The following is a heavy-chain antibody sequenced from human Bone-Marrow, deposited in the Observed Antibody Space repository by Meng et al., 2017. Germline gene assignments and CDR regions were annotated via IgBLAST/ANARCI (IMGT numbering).Heavy chain of an antibody. J-gene: IGHJ4*02. D-gene: IGHD3-22*01. Sequence: QPVRPGSAPGLVKPSATLSLICPGSGVSIATNNYCLGWIRQPPGKGLEWIGNIYYRGTTNYNPSLKSRVTISVDTSKNQFSLKLSSVTAADTAVYYCARFGGHYYDSSGYYKHYWGQGTLVTVSS. V-gene: IGHV4-39*07. CDR3: ARFGGHYYDSSGYYKHY. CDR2: IYYRGTT. CDR1: GVSIATNNYC.